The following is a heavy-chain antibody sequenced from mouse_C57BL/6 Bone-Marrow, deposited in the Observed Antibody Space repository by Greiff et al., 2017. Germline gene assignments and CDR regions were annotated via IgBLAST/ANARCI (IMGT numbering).Heavy chain of an antibody. CDR1: GYAFTNYL. D-gene: IGHD3-3*01. CDR2: INPGSGGT. V-gene: IGHV1-54*01. J-gene: IGHJ4*01. CDR3: AREGPLY. Sequence: QVQLQQSGAELVRPGTSVKVSCKASGYAFTNYLIEWVKQRPGQGLEWIGVINPGSGGTNYNEKFKGKATLTADKSSSTAYMQLSSLTSEDSAVXFCAREGPLYWGQGTSVTVSS.